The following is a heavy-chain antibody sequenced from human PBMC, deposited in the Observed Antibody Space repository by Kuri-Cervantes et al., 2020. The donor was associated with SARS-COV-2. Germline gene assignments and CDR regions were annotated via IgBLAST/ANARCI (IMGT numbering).Heavy chain of an antibody. CDR2: IYHSGST. V-gene: IGHV4-38-2*01. Sequence: ESLKISCAASGYSISSGYYWGWIRQPPGKGLEWIGSIYHSGSTYYNPSLKSRVTISVDTSKNQFSMKLSSVTAADTAVYYCARLDGSSSWPYYFDYWGQGTLVTVSS. J-gene: IGHJ4*02. CDR1: GYSISSGYY. D-gene: IGHD6-13*01. CDR3: ARLDGSSSWPYYFDY.